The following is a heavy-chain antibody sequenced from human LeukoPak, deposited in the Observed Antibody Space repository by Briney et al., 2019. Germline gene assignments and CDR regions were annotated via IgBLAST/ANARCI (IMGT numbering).Heavy chain of an antibody. Sequence: SETLSLTCAVSGVAISRGGYAWNWIRQPPGKGLEWIAYIYHSGTTYYNPSLKSRATISVDTSKNQFSLKLSSVAAPDTAVYYCVRGRYSSGWFKDKNWFDPWGQGIPVTVSS. CDR1: GVAISRGGYA. CDR2: IYHSGTT. CDR3: VRGRYSSGWFKDKNWFDP. J-gene: IGHJ5*02. D-gene: IGHD6-19*01. V-gene: IGHV4-30-4*07.